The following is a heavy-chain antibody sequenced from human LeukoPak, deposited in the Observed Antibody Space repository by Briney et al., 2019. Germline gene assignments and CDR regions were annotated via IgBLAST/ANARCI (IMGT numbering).Heavy chain of an antibody. J-gene: IGHJ6*02. CDR3: ARGTLERHNYGMDV. CDR1: GGSISSSSYY. V-gene: IGHV4-39*01. D-gene: IGHD1-1*01. Sequence: SETLSLTCTVSGGSISSSSYYWGWVRQPPGKGLEWIGSIYYSGSTYYNPSLKSRVTISVDTSKNQFSLKLSFVTAADTAVYYCARGTLERHNYGMDVWGQGTTVTVSS. CDR2: IYYSGST.